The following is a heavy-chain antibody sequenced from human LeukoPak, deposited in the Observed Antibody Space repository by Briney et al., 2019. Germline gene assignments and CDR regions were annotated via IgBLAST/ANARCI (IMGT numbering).Heavy chain of an antibody. V-gene: IGHV3-23*01. Sequence: PGGSLRLSCAASGFTFSSFAMSWVRQAPGKGLEWVSVITGSGGSTFYADSVKGRFTISRDNSKNTLYLQMNSLRAEDTAVYYCAKDSYRPNWGQGTLVTVSS. D-gene: IGHD1-14*01. CDR1: GFTFSSFA. CDR2: ITGSGGST. CDR3: AKDSYRPN. J-gene: IGHJ4*02.